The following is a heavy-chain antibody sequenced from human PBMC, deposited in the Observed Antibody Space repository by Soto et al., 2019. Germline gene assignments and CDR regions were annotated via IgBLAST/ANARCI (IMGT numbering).Heavy chain of an antibody. CDR1: GFTFSSYS. D-gene: IGHD3-3*01. J-gene: IGHJ4*02. Sequence: EVQLVESGGGLGKPGGSLRLSCAASGFTFSSYSMNWVRQAPGKGLEWVSSISSSSSYIYYADSVKGRFTISRDNAKNSLYLQMNSLRAEDTAVYYCARGGGEWSQTYYFDYWGQGTLVTVSS. CDR2: ISSSSSYI. CDR3: ARGGGEWSQTYYFDY. V-gene: IGHV3-21*01.